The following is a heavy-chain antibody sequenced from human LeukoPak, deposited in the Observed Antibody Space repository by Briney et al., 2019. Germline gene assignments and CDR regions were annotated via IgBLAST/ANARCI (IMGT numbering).Heavy chain of an antibody. CDR1: GFAFSTYG. V-gene: IGHV3-23*01. J-gene: IGHJ4*02. D-gene: IGHD5/OR15-5a*01. CDR2: ITDSGVDT. CDR3: VSRSSDRAFDY. Sequence: GGSLRLSCVASGFAFSTYGMSWVRQAPGKGLECASAITDSGVDTYYADSVKGRFTISRDNSKNTLFLQMNSLRAEDTAVYYCVSRSSDRAFDYWGQGALVTVSS.